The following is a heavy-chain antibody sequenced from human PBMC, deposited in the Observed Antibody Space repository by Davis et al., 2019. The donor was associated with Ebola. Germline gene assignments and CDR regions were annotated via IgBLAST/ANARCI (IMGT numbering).Heavy chain of an antibody. V-gene: IGHV3-21*01. Sequence: GGSLRLSCAASGFTFSSYSMNWVRQAPGKGLEWVSSISSSSSYIYYADSVKGRFTISRDNAKNSLYLQMNSLRAEDTAVYYCARGSMGFGELLYRGGYFDYWGQGTLVTVSS. CDR2: ISSSSSYI. J-gene: IGHJ4*02. D-gene: IGHD3-10*01. CDR3: ARGSMGFGELLYRGGYFDY. CDR1: GFTFSSYS.